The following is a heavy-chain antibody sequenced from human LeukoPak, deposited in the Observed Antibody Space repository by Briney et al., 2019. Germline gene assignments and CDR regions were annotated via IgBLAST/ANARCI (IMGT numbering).Heavy chain of an antibody. CDR1: GFTFSSYA. V-gene: IGHV3-23*01. CDR2: ISGSGGST. Sequence: PGGSLRLSCAASGFTFSSYAMSWVRQAPGKGLEWVSAISGSGGSTYYADSVKGRFTISRDNSKNTLYLRMNSLRAEDTAVYYCAKDVGSGWLGHYFDYWGQGTLVTVSS. D-gene: IGHD6-19*01. CDR3: AKDVGSGWLGHYFDY. J-gene: IGHJ4*02.